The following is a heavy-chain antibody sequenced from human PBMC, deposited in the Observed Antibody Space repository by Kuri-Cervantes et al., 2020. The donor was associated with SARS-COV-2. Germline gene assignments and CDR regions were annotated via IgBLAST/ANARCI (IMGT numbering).Heavy chain of an antibody. V-gene: IGHV3-9*01. D-gene: IGHD2-15*01. CDR2: ISWNSGSI. J-gene: IGHJ4*02. CDR3: ANGYCSGGSCYSAPLY. Sequence: GGSLRLSCAASGFTFDDYAMHWVRQAPGKGLEWVSGISWNSGSIGYADSVKGRFTISRDNAKNSLYLQMNSLRAEDTAVYYCANGYCSGGSCYSAPLYWGQGTLVTVSS. CDR1: GFTFDDYA.